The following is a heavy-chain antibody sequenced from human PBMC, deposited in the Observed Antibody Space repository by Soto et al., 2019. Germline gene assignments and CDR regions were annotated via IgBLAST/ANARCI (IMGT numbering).Heavy chain of an antibody. CDR2: IIPIFGTA. D-gene: IGHD3-10*01. V-gene: IGHV1-69*05. J-gene: IGHJ4*02. CDR1: GGTFSSYA. Sequence: SVKVSCKASGGTFSSYAISWVRQAPGQGLEWMGGIIPIFGTANYAQKFQGRVTMTRDTSISTAYMELSRLRSDDTAVYYCAREDGSGSQTFDYWGQGTLVTVSS. CDR3: AREDGSGSQTFDY.